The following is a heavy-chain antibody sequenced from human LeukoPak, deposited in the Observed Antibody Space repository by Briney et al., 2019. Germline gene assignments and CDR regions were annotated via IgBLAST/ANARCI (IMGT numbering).Heavy chain of an antibody. Sequence: SLRLSCAASGFTFDDYAMHWVRQAPGKGLEWVSGISWNSGSIGYADSVKGRFTISRDNAKNSLYLQMNSLRAEDTALYYCAKASLVDTAMYDYWGQGTLVTVSS. J-gene: IGHJ4*02. CDR1: GFTFDDYA. CDR2: ISWNSGSI. CDR3: AKASLVDTAMYDY. D-gene: IGHD5-18*01. V-gene: IGHV3-9*01.